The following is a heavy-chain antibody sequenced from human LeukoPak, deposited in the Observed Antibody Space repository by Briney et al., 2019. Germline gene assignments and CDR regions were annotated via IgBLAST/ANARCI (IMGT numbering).Heavy chain of an antibody. D-gene: IGHD6-13*01. CDR2: IYYSGTT. V-gene: IGHV4-30-4*02. J-gene: IGHJ4*02. CDR1: GGSISSGDSY. Sequence: SETLSLTCTVSGGSISSGDSYWSWIRQPPGKGLEWIGYIYYSGTTHYNPSLKSRVTISVNTSQNQFSLKLSSVTAADTAVYYCARAGANGIEAAGSLRYWGQGTLVTVSS. CDR3: ARAGANGIEAAGSLRY.